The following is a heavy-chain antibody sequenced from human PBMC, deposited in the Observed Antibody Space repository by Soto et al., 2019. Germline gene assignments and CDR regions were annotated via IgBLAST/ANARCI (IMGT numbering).Heavy chain of an antibody. Sequence: QITLKESGPTLVKPTQTLTLTCTFSGFSVSTSGVGVALIRQPPGKALEWLALIYWDDDKRYSPFLQSRVTITKDTSKNQVVLTMTNMDPVDTATYYCAHKGGRGAGMDVWGQGTTVTVSS. D-gene: IGHD2-15*01. J-gene: IGHJ6*02. CDR3: AHKGGRGAGMDV. CDR1: GFSVSTSGVG. CDR2: IYWDDDK. V-gene: IGHV2-5*02.